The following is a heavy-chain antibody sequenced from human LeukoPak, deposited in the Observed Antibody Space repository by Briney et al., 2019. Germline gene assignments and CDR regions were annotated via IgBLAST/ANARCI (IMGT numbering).Heavy chain of an antibody. CDR3: AKGGLGVHKLRDAFDI. D-gene: IGHD4-17*01. J-gene: IGHJ3*02. CDR1: GFTFSSYG. V-gene: IGHV3-30*18. CDR2: ISYDGSNK. Sequence: GGSLRLSRAASGFTFSSYGMHWVRQAPGKGLEWVAVISYDGSNKYYADSVKGRFTISRDNSKNSLYLQMNSLRTEDTALYYCAKGGLGVHKLRDAFDIWGQGTMVTVSS.